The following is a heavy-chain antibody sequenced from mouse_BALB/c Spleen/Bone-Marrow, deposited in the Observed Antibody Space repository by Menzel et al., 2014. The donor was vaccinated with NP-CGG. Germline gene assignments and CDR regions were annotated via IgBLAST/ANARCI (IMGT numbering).Heavy chain of an antibody. CDR1: GFDFSRYW. CDR3: ARLAVWGAMDY. D-gene: IGHD2-10*02. J-gene: IGHJ4*01. V-gene: IGHV4-2*02. Sequence: EVQLVESGGGLVQPGGSLNLSCAASGFDFSRYWMSWARQAPGKGQEWIGEINPGSSTINYTPSLKDKFIISRDNAKNTLYLRMSKVRSEDTALYYCARLAVWGAMDYWGQGTSVTVSS. CDR2: INPGSSTI.